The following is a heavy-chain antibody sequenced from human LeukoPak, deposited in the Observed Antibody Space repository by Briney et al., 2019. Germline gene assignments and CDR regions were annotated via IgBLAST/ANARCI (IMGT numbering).Heavy chain of an antibody. Sequence: GGSLRRSCAASGFTFSSYGMHWVRQAPGKGLEWVAFIRYDGSNKYYADSVKGRFTISRDNSKNTLYLQMNSLRAEDTAVYYCAKAKGPYSYYYGSGSYYNVGDYWGQGTLVTVSS. CDR3: AKAKGPYSYYYGSGSYYNVGDY. D-gene: IGHD3-10*01. CDR2: IRYDGSNK. CDR1: GFTFSSYG. J-gene: IGHJ4*02. V-gene: IGHV3-30*02.